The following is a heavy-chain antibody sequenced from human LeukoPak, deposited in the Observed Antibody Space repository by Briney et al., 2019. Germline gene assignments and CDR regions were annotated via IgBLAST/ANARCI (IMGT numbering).Heavy chain of an antibody. J-gene: IGHJ4*02. V-gene: IGHV1-3*01. CDR2: INAGDANI. D-gene: IGHD1-26*01. CDR3: ARDSAAYSGSYYTRPLGYFDY. CDR1: GYLLTSYA. Sequence: GASVKVSCKASGYLLTSYAVHWVRQAPGQSLEWMGWINAGDANIKYSQKFQGRVTITRDTSASIVYLELSSLRSEDTAVYYCARDSAAYSGSYYTRPLGYFDYWGQGTLVTVSS.